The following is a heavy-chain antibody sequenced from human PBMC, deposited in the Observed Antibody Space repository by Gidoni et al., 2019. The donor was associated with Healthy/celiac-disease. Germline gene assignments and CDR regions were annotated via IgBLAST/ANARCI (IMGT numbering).Heavy chain of an antibody. CDR2: ISSSSSYI. J-gene: IGHJ4*02. Sequence: EVQLVESGGGLVKPGGSLRLSCAASGFTFSSYSMNWVRQAPGKGLEWVSSISSSSSYIYYADSVKGRFTISRDNAKNSLYLQMNSLRAEDTAVYYCARDGDIVVVPAATGLDYWGQGTLVTVSS. V-gene: IGHV3-21*01. CDR1: GFTFSSYS. D-gene: IGHD2-2*01. CDR3: ARDGDIVVVPAATGLDY.